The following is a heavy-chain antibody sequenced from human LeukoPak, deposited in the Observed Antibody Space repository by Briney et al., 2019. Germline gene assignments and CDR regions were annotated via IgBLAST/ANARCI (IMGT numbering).Heavy chain of an antibody. J-gene: IGHJ4*02. V-gene: IGHV1-69*13. D-gene: IGHD3-22*01. CDR3: ARGREITLIATRYYFDY. CDR2: IIPAFGAA. Sequence: SVKVSCKASGGTFSSDAISWVRQAPGQGLEWMGGIIPAFGAANYAQKFQGRVTITADESTSTAYMELSSLRSEDTAVYYCARGREITLIATRYYFDYWGQGTLVTVSS. CDR1: GGTFSSDA.